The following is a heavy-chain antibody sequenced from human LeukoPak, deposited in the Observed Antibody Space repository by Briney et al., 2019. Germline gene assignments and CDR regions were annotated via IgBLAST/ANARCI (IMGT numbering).Heavy chain of an antibody. CDR3: ARALIDFWSGSISSYSLDV. Sequence: ETSETLSLTCTVSGGSISSYYWSWIRQPAGKGLEWLGRIYTSGSTNYNPSLKSRVTMSVDTSKNQFSLKLSSVTAADTAVYYCARALIDFWSGSISSYSLDVWGKGTTVTVSS. CDR2: IYTSGST. J-gene: IGHJ6*03. CDR1: GGSISSYY. V-gene: IGHV4-4*07. D-gene: IGHD3-3*01.